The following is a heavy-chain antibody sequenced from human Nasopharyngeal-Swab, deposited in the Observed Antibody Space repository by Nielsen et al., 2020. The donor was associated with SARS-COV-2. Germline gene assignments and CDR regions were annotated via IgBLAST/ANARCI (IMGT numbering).Heavy chain of an antibody. CDR1: GFIFHSFA. Sequence: GESLKISCAASGFIFHSFAMHWVRQSPGKGLEWVALISFDGTNKYYAGSVRGRFTISRDTSKDTLYLQMNNLRAEDTAVYYCVRDLDIFGYDSSGYYGADAFDLWGQGTMVTVSA. CDR3: VRDLDIFGYDSSGYYGADAFDL. J-gene: IGHJ3*01. D-gene: IGHD3-22*01. CDR2: ISFDGTNK. V-gene: IGHV3-30*04.